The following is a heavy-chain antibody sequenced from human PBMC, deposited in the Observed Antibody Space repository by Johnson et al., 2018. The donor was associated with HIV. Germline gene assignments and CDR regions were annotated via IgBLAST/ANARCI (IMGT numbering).Heavy chain of an antibody. CDR2: IQQDGSEK. V-gene: IGHV3-7*03. Sequence: VRLVESGGGLVKPGGSLRLSCAASGFTFSNAWMSWVRQAPGKGLEWVANIQQDGSEKYYVDSVKGRFTISRDNAKNSLYLQMNSLRDEDTALYHCARGDGSGSTGAFDIWGQGTMVTVSS. CDR1: GFTFSNAW. D-gene: IGHD3-10*01. CDR3: ARGDGSGSTGAFDI. J-gene: IGHJ3*02.